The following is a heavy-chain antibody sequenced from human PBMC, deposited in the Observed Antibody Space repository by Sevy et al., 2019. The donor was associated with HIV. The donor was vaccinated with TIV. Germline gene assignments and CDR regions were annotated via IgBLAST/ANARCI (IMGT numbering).Heavy chain of an antibody. Sequence: GGSLRLSCAASGFTFSRYWMSWVRQAPGKGLEWVANIKQDGSEKYYVDSVKGRFTISRDNAKNSLYLQMNSLRAEDTAVYYCAREHLEGSFDYWGQGTLVTVSS. CDR1: GFTFSRYW. J-gene: IGHJ4*02. V-gene: IGHV3-7*01. D-gene: IGHD3-3*01. CDR3: AREHLEGSFDY. CDR2: IKQDGSEK.